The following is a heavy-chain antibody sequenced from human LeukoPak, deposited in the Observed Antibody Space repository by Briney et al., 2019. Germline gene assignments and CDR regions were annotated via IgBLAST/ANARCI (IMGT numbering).Heavy chain of an antibody. J-gene: IGHJ3*02. CDR1: GGSISSYY. V-gene: IGHV4-59*01. CDR3: ARSREVRHIVVVPTSDAFDI. CDR2: IYYSGST. D-gene: IGHD2-21*01. Sequence: SETLSLTCTVSGGSISSYYWSWIRQPPGKGLEWIGYIYYSGSTNYNPSLKSRVTISVDTSKNQFSLKLSSVTAADTAVYYCARSREVRHIVVVPTSDAFDIWGQGTMVTVSS.